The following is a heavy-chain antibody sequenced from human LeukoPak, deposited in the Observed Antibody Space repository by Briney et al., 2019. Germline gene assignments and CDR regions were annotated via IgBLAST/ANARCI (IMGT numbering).Heavy chain of an antibody. CDR1: GFTFSSYS. CDR3: ARGRFTFGGVFDY. D-gene: IGHD3-16*01. CDR2: ISSSSSTI. V-gene: IGHV3-48*01. J-gene: IGHJ4*02. Sequence: GGSLRLSCAASGFTFSSYSMNWVRQAPGKGLEWVSYISSSSSTIYYADSVKSRFTISRDNAKNSLYLQMNSLRAEDTAVYYCARGRFTFGGVFDYWGQGTLVTVSS.